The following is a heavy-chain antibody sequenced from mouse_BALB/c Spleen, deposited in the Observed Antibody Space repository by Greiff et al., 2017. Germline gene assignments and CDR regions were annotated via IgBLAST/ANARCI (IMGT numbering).Heavy chain of an antibody. CDR2: ISYSGST. J-gene: IGHJ4*01. CDR3: ARSHDYDYAMDY. Sequence: EVKLVESGPSLVKPSQTLSLTCSVTGVSITSGYWNWIRKFPGNKLEYMGYISYSGSTYYNPSLKSRISITRDTSKNQYYLQLNSVTTEDTATYYCARSHDYDYAMDYWGQGTSVTVSS. CDR1: GVSITSGY. D-gene: IGHD2-4*01. V-gene: IGHV3-8*02.